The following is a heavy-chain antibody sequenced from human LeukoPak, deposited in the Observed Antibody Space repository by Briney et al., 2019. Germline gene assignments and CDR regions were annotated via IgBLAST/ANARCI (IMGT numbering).Heavy chain of an antibody. V-gene: IGHV3-30*03. CDR3: VRDREASYCSSATCYNVVDY. CDR2: ISYDGSNK. Sequence: GGSLRLSCAASGFTFNSYGMHWVRQAPGKGLEWVAVISYDGSNKYYADSVKGRFTISRDNSKNTLFLQMNSLRAEDTAVYYCVRDREASYCSSATCYNVVDYWGQGTLVPVSS. CDR1: GFTFNSYG. J-gene: IGHJ4*02. D-gene: IGHD2-2*02.